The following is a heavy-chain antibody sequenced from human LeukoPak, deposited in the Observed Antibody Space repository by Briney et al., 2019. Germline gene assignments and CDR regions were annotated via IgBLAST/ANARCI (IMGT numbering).Heavy chain of an antibody. Sequence: PSETLSLTCTVSGGSISSSSYYWGWIRQPPGKGLEWIGSIYYSGSTYYNPSLKSRVTISVDTSKNQFSLKLSSVTAADTAVYYCARHYSGYDPYCYYGMDVWGQGTTVTVSS. CDR3: ARHYSGYDPYCYYGMDV. CDR1: GGSISSSSYY. V-gene: IGHV4-39*01. J-gene: IGHJ6*02. D-gene: IGHD5-12*01. CDR2: IYYSGST.